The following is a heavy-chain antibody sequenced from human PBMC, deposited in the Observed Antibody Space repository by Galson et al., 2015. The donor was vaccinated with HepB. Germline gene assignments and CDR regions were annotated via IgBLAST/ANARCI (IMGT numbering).Heavy chain of an antibody. J-gene: IGHJ4*02. CDR3: ARGSHYYDSSGPRSPPYVDY. Sequence: SCKASGGTFSSYAISWVRQAPGQGLEWMGGIIPIFGTANYAQKFQGRVTITADESTSTAYMELSSLRSEDTAVYYCARGSHYYDSSGPRSPPYVDYWGQGTLVTVSS. V-gene: IGHV1-69*01. D-gene: IGHD3-22*01. CDR1: GGTFSSYA. CDR2: IIPIFGTA.